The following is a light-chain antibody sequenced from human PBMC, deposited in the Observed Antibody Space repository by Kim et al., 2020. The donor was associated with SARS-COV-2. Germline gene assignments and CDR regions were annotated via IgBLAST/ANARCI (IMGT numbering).Light chain of an antibody. CDR3: QQYDSPPAT. Sequence: EVVLTQSPGTLSLSPGERATLSCRASQSVSSSLAWYQHKPGQGPRLLIYGASSRATGIPDRFSGSGSGRDFTLTISRLEPEDFAVFYCQQYDSPPATFGQGTRLEIK. J-gene: IGKJ5*01. CDR2: GAS. CDR1: QSVSSS. V-gene: IGKV3-20*01.